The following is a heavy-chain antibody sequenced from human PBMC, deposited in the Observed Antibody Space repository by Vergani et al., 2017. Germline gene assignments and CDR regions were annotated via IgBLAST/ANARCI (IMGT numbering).Heavy chain of an antibody. J-gene: IGHJ6*02. CDR2: IYHSGST. V-gene: IGHV4-4*02. CDR3: ARIGYSSSWYGYGYYYGMDV. D-gene: IGHD6-13*01. Sequence: QVQLQESGPGLVKPSGTLSLTCAVSGGSISSSNWWSWVRQPPGKGLEWIGEIYHSGSTNYNPSLKSRVTISVDKSNNQFSLKLSSVTAADTAVYYCARIGYSSSWYGYGYYYGMDVWGQGTTVTVSS. CDR1: GGSISSSNW.